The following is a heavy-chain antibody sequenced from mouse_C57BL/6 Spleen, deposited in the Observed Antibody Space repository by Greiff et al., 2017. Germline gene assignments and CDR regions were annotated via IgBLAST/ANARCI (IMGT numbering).Heavy chain of an antibody. CDR2: ISDGGSYT. Sequence: EVQRVESGGGLVKPGGSLKLSCAASGFTFSSYAMSWVRQTPEKRLEWVATISDGGSYTYYPDNVKGRFTISRDNAKNNLYLQMSHLKSEDTAMYYCARDLRAYSTYWGQGTLVTVSA. D-gene: IGHD2-10*01. J-gene: IGHJ3*01. CDR1: GFTFSSYA. V-gene: IGHV5-4*01. CDR3: ARDLRAYSTY.